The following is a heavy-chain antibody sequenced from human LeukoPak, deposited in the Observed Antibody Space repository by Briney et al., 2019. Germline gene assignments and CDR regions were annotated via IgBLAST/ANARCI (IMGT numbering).Heavy chain of an antibody. Sequence: GGSLRLSCAASGFTFSSYAMSWVRQAPGKGLEWVSAISGRGGSTFYGVSVKGGLTISRDNYKHTLYLKVNRLRAEDTPVYYCAKAVFGGGNPRGTDYRGQGTQVSDSS. D-gene: IGHD4-23*01. CDR3: AKAVFGGGNPRGTDY. CDR2: ISGRGGST. CDR1: GFTFSSYA. J-gene: IGHJ4*02. V-gene: IGHV3-23*01.